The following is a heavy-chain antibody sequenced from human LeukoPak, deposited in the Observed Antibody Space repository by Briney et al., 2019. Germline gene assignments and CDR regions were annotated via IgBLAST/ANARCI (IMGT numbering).Heavy chain of an antibody. V-gene: IGHV1-24*01. CDR1: GYSLTELS. CDR3: ARGYRYGYDY. Sequence: ASVKVSCKVSGYSLTELSMHWVRQAPGKGLEWMGGFDPEDGETIYAQKLQGRVTMTEDTSTATAYMELSSLRAEDTAVYYCARGYRYGYDYWGQGTLVTVSS. J-gene: IGHJ4*02. D-gene: IGHD5-18*01. CDR2: FDPEDGET.